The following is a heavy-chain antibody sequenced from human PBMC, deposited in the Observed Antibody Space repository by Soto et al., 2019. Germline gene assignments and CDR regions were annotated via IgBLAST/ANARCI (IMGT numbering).Heavy chain of an antibody. V-gene: IGHV1-2*04. D-gene: IGHD3-3*01. CDR3: ARQRIFGVVTRPFDY. Sequence: GASVKVSCKASGYTFTGYYMHWVRQAPGQGLEWMGWINPNSGGTNYAQKFQGWVTMTRDTSISTAYMELSRLRSDDTAVYYCARQRIFGVVTRPFDYWGQGTLVTVSS. CDR2: INPNSGGT. J-gene: IGHJ4*02. CDR1: GYTFTGYY.